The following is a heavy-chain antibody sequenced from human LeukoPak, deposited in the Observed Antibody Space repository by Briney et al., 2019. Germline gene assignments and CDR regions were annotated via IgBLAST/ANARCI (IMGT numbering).Heavy chain of an antibody. CDR3: ATEARQVSGILSASDY. CDR1: GFTFIRYA. Sequence: GGSLRLSCAASGFTFIRYAMCWVRQAPGNGLDWVSAVGGSGDSRYYEDSVKGRFTTSRDNSKNMLYLQMSSLSAEDTAVYYCATEARQVSGILSASDYWGQGTLVTVSS. CDR2: VGGSGDSR. V-gene: IGHV3-23*01. J-gene: IGHJ4*02. D-gene: IGHD3-10*01.